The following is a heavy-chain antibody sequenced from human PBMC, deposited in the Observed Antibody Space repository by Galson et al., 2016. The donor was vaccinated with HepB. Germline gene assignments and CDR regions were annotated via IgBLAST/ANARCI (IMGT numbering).Heavy chain of an antibody. J-gene: IGHJ5*02. Sequence: ETLSLTCTVSGGSVSSSSYHWSWIRQPPGKGLEWIGYVYYSGSTKNNPSLKSRVAISVDTSKNQFSLKLTSVTAADTAVYYCARVIGVAVTGAGYWFDPWGQGTLVTVSS. CDR2: VYYSGST. CDR3: ARVIGVAVTGAGYWFDP. V-gene: IGHV4-61*01. D-gene: IGHD6-19*01. CDR1: GGSVSSSSYH.